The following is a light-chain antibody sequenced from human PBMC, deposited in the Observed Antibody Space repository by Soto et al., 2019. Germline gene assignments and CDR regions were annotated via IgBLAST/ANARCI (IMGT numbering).Light chain of an antibody. Sequence: EIVLTQSPAILSMSPGERATLSCRASQSVSSYFAWYQQKPGQAPRLLIYDASNRATGVPARLSGSRSGTDFTLTISSLEPEDFAVYYCQQRRYWPVTFGQGTKVEIK. V-gene: IGKV3-11*01. CDR2: DAS. J-gene: IGKJ1*01. CDR3: QQRRYWPVT. CDR1: QSVSSY.